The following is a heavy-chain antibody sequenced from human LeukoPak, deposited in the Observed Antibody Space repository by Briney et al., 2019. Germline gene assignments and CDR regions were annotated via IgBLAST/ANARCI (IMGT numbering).Heavy chain of an antibody. CDR1: GFTFSSDW. CDR3: ARVLARRVVIIGYFDY. J-gene: IGHJ4*02. CDR2: IKKDGSEK. D-gene: IGHD3-3*01. Sequence: PGGSLRLSCAASGFTFSSDWMSWVRQAPGKGLEWVANIKKDGSEKFYADSVKGRFTISRDNAKNPLYLQMNSLRAEDTAVYYCARVLARRVVIIGYFDYWGQGTLVTVSS. V-gene: IGHV3-7*01.